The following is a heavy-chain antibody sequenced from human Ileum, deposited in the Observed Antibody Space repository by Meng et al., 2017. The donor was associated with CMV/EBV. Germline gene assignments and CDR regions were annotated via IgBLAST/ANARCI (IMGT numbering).Heavy chain of an antibody. V-gene: IGHV1-18*04. CDR2: LSTDSGDT. J-gene: IGHJ4*02. Sequence: ASVKVSCKTSGYSFNMYGISWVRQAPGQGPEWMAWLSTDSGDTRFAQKFQGRVTMTADTSTNTVYMELTGLNFDDTAMYFCARGLAAFDYWGQGTLVTVSS. D-gene: IGHD6-19*01. CDR3: ARGLAAFDY. CDR1: GYSFNMYG.